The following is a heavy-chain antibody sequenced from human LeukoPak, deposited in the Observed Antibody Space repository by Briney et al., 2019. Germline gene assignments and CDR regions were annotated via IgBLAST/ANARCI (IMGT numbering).Heavy chain of an antibody. CDR2: ISSSSSTI. CDR3: ARGGGDYVDAFDI. D-gene: IGHD4-17*01. Sequence: GGSLRLSCAASGFTFSSYSMNWVRQAPGKGLEWVSYISSSSSTIHYADSVKGRFTISRDNAKNSLYLQMNSLRAEDTAVYYCARGGGDYVDAFDIWGQGTMVTVSS. J-gene: IGHJ3*02. CDR1: GFTFSSYS. V-gene: IGHV3-48*01.